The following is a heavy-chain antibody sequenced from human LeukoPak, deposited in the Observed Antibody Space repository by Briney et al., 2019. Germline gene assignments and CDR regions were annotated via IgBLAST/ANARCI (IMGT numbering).Heavy chain of an antibody. CDR3: VRAVGYCSGGSCYGIFDY. CDR1: GGSISSYY. V-gene: IGHV4-59*12. D-gene: IGHD2-15*01. CDR2: IYYSGST. Sequence: SETLSLTCTVSGGSISSYYWSWIRQPPGKGLEWIGYIYYSGSTNYNPSLKSRVTISVDTSKNQFSLKLSSVTAADTAVYYCVRAVGYCSGGSCYGIFDYWDQGTLVTVSS. J-gene: IGHJ4*02.